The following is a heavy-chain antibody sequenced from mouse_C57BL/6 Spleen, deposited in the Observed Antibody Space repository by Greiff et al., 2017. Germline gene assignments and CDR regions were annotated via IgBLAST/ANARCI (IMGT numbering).Heavy chain of an antibody. Sequence: VQLQQPGAELVKPGASVKMSCKASGYTFTSYWITWVQQRPGQSLEWIGDICPGSGSTNYNEKFKGKATLSVDTYSSTAYLQLSSLTSEDSAVYYCARGGDLVSMRHFDDWGKGTTLTVSS. D-gene: IGHD2-2*01. J-gene: IGHJ2*01. V-gene: IGHV1-55*01. CDR2: ICPGSGST. CDR1: GYTFTSYW. CDR3: ARGGDLVSMRHFDD.